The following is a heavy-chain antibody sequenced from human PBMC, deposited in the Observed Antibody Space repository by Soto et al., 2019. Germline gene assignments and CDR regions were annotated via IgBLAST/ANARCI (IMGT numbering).Heavy chain of an antibody. CDR3: ATRATSTSRYSYSGMDA. Sequence: QVQLQESGPGLVKPSGTLSLTCAVSGGSISSSNWWSWVRQPPGKGLEWIGEIYHSGSTNYNPPLKTRLSLSVDKPQNQFSLQLSSLTAAAAAVYYCATRATSTSRYSYSGMDAWGQGTTVTASS. J-gene: IGHJ6*02. CDR2: IYHSGST. V-gene: IGHV4-4*02. CDR1: GGSISSSNW. D-gene: IGHD2-2*01.